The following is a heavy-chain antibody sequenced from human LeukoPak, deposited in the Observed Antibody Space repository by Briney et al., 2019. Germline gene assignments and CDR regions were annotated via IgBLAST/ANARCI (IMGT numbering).Heavy chain of an antibody. CDR1: GYTFTSYA. V-gene: IGHV1-3*01. CDR2: INAGNGNT. J-gene: IGHJ4*02. CDR3: ARLKYCTNGVCYAGFDY. Sequence: ASVKVSCKASGYTFTSYAMHWVRQAPGQRLEWMGWINAGNGNTKYSQKFQGRVTITRDTSADTAYMELSSLRSEVTAVYYCARLKYCTNGVCYAGFDYWGQGTLVTVSS. D-gene: IGHD2-8*01.